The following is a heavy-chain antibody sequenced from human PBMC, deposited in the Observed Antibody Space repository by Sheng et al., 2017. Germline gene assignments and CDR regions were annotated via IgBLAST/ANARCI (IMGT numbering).Heavy chain of an antibody. CDR1: GFTFSGST. CDR3: AVDGVEFTGFDF. D-gene: IGHD3-10*01. Sequence: EVQLVESGGGLVQPGRSLKLSCAASGFTFSGSTVHWVRQASGKGLEWVGQITIKAHNYGTGYVASVKGRFTISRDDARNTAYLQMDSLKTEDTAVYYCAVDGVEFTGFDFWGQGILVTVSS. J-gene: IGHJ4*02. V-gene: IGHV3-73*02. CDR2: ITIKAHNYGT.